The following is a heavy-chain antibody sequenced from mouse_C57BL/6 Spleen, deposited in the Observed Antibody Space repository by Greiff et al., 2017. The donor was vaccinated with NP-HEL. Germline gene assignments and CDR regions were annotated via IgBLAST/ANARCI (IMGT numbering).Heavy chain of an antibody. CDR3: ARMVTTGHWYFDV. CDR1: GFNIKDYY. Sequence: EVQLQQSGAELVKPGASVKLSCTASGFNIKDYYMHWVKQRTEQGLEWIGRIDPEDGETKSAPKFQGKATITADTSPNTAYLQLSSLTSEDTAVYYCARMVTTGHWYFDVWGTGTTVTVSS. J-gene: IGHJ1*03. D-gene: IGHD2-2*01. CDR2: IDPEDGET. V-gene: IGHV14-2*01.